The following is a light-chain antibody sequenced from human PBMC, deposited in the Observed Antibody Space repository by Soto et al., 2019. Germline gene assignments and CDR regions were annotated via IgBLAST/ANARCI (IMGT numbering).Light chain of an antibody. CDR1: SSDVGGYNY. CDR2: DVS. J-gene: IGLJ1*01. V-gene: IGLV2-14*01. CDR3: SSYTSSSLYV. Sequence: QSALTQPASVSGSPGQSITISCTGTSSDVGGYNYVSWYQQHPGKAPKLMIYDVSNRPSGVSNRFSGSKSGNTASLTISGLRADEEAGYYCSSYTSSSLYVFGTGTKLTVL.